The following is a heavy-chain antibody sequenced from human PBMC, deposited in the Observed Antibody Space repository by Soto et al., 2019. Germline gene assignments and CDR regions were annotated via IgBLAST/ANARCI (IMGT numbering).Heavy chain of an antibody. Sequence: PGGSLRLSCAASGFTFSSYGMHWVRQAPGKGLEWVAVISYDGSNKYYADSVKGRFTISRDNSKNTLYLQMNSLRAEDTAAYYCAKDRSGLRLTYYMDVWGKGTTVTVSS. V-gene: IGHV3-30*18. CDR1: GFTFSSYG. CDR2: ISYDGSNK. J-gene: IGHJ6*03. D-gene: IGHD5-12*01. CDR3: AKDRSGLRLTYYMDV.